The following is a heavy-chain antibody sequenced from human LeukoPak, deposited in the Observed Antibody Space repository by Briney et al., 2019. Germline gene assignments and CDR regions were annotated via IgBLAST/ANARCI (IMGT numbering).Heavy chain of an antibody. CDR1: EFTFSNFD. D-gene: IGHD6-19*01. Sequence: GGALRLSCTASEFTFSNFDMGGVRQAPGKGLEWVSAITNRGDGTYFADSVKGRVTISRDNSKDTLYLQLNSLRADDTAVYYCAKDARRTSGWYYFDSWGQGTLVTVSS. CDR2: ITNRGDGT. V-gene: IGHV3-23*01. J-gene: IGHJ4*02. CDR3: AKDARRTSGWYYFDS.